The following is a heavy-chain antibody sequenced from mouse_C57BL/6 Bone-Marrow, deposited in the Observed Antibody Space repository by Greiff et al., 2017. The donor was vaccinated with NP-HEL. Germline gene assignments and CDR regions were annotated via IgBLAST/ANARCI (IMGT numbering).Heavy chain of an antibody. J-gene: IGHJ3*01. CDR2: IDPENGDT. V-gene: IGHV14-4*01. D-gene: IGHD1-1*01. CDR1: GFNIKDDY. Sequence: VQLQQSGAELVRPGASVKLSCTASGFNIKDDYMHWVKQRPEQGLEWIGWIDPENGDTDYASKFQGKATIPADTSSTTAYLQLSSLPSEDTAVYYCTTVSTTVVAPFAYWGGGTVVTVSA. CDR3: TTVSTTVVAPFAY.